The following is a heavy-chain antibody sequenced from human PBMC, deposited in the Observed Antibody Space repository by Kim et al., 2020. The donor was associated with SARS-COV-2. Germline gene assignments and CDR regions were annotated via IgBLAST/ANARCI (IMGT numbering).Heavy chain of an antibody. CDR1: GGTFSSYA. CDR3: ARDSPSPLRYFDWLLEGED. Sequence: SVKVSCKASGGTFSSYAISWVRQAPGQGLEWMGRIIPILGIANYAQKFQGRVTITADKSTSTAYMELSSLRSEDTAVYYCARDSPSPLRYFDWLLEGEDWGQGTLVTVSS. V-gene: IGHV1-69*04. J-gene: IGHJ4*02. CDR2: IIPILGIA. D-gene: IGHD3-9*01.